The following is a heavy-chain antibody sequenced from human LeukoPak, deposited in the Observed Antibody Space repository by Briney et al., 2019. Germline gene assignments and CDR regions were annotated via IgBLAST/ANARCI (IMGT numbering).Heavy chain of an antibody. CDR2: IDWDDDK. J-gene: IGHJ6*03. V-gene: IGHV2-70*11. Sequence: SGPTLVNPTQTLTLTCTFSGFALSTSGMCVSWIRQPPGKALEWLARIDWDDDKYYSTSLKTRLTISKDTSKNQVVLTMTNMDPVDKATYYCARIAYYYDSSGYYHMVVWGKGTTVTVSS. D-gene: IGHD3-22*01. CDR1: GFALSTSGMC. CDR3: ARIAYYYDSSGYYHMVV.